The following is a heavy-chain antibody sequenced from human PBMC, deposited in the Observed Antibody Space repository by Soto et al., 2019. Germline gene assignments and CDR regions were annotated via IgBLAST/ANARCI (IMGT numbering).Heavy chain of an antibody. J-gene: IGHJ6*02. CDR3: ARSAPYYYYGMDV. CDR1: GGSFSGYY. V-gene: IGHV4-34*01. CDR2: INHSGST. Sequence: PSETLSLPCAVYGGSFSGYYWSWIRQPPGKGLEWIGEINHSGSTNYNPSLKSRVTISVDTSKNQFSLKLSSVTAADTAVYYCARSAPYYYYGMDVWGQGTTVTVSS.